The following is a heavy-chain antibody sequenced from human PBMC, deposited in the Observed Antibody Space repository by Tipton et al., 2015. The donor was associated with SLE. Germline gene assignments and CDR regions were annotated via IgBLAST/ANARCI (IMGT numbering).Heavy chain of an antibody. CDR2: IYYSGST. CDR3: ARDRGYCSGGSCEGFDY. V-gene: IGHV4-39*07. J-gene: IGHJ4*02. CDR1: GGSISSSSYY. Sequence: TLSLTCTVSGGSISSSSYYWGWIRQPPGKGLEWIGSIYYSGSTYYNPSLKSRVTISVDTSKNQFSLKLSSVTAADTAVYYCARDRGYCSGGSCEGFDYWGQGTLVTVSS. D-gene: IGHD2-15*01.